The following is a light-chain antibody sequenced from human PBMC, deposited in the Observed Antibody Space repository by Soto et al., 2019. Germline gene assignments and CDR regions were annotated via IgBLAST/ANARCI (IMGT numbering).Light chain of an antibody. CDR1: QSINSL. J-gene: IGKJ2*03. CDR3: QQTYTTPRYS. V-gene: IGKV1-39*01. Sequence: DVQMTQSPSSLSASVGDRVTITCRASQSINSLLNWYQQKPGKAPKLLICAASSLQSGVPSRFSGSGSGTDFTLTISSLQPEDFVTYYCQQTYTTPRYSFGQGTKV. CDR2: AAS.